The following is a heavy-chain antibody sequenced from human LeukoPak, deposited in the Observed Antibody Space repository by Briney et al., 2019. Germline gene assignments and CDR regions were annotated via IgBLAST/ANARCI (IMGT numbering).Heavy chain of an antibody. D-gene: IGHD3-10*01. CDR1: GGSISSGGYY. CDR3: ARVCLFAGSGYYGMAV. V-gene: IGHV4-31*03. J-gene: IGHJ6*01. CDR2: IYYSGRT. Sequence: SETLSLTCTVSGGSISSGGYYWSWIRQYPGKGLEWIGYIYYSGRTYYNPSLKSRVTISVDTSKSQISLKVTSVTAADTAVYYCARVCLFAGSGYYGMAVWGQGTTVSVSS.